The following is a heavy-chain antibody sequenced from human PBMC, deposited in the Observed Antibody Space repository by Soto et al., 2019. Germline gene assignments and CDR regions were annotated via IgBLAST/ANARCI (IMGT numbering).Heavy chain of an antibody. CDR3: ARGRCSGGSCYSVRSYYYYMDV. CDR1: GGSFSGYY. V-gene: IGHV4-34*01. CDR2: INHSGST. J-gene: IGHJ6*03. Sequence: QVQLQQWGAGLLKPSETLSLTCAVYGGSFSGYYWSWIRQPPGKGLAWIGEINHSGSTNYNPSLKSRVTISVDTSKNQFALKLSSVTAADTSVYYCARGRCSGGSCYSVRSYYYYMDVWGKGTTVTVSS. D-gene: IGHD2-15*01.